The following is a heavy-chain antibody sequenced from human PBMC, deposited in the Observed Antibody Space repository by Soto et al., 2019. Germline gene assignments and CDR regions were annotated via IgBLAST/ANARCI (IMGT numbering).Heavy chain of an antibody. CDR3: ARGHHGWLDP. Sequence: QVQLVQSGAEMKKPGSSVKVSCKASGGIFGTYTINWVRQAPGQGLEWMGRIIPLLNKADYAQKFQDRVTISVERSADTAYMELCSLTSGDTAVYYCARGHHGWLDPWGQGSLVTVSS. J-gene: IGHJ5*02. CDR1: GGIFGTYT. V-gene: IGHV1-69*02. CDR2: IIPLLNKA.